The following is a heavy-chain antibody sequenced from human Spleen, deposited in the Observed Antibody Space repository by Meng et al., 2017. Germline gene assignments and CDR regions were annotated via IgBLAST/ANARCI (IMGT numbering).Heavy chain of an antibody. V-gene: IGHV3-23*04. Sequence: IQLVESGGGGVQPGRSLRLSCATSGFTFSSYSMSWVRQAPGKGLEWVSAISGSHGSTHYADSVKGRFTISRDNSKNTLYLQMNSLRAEDTAVYYCALTAVGATFDYWGQGTLVTVSS. J-gene: IGHJ4*02. CDR1: GFTFSSYS. CDR2: ISGSHGST. D-gene: IGHD1-26*01. CDR3: ALTAVGATFDY.